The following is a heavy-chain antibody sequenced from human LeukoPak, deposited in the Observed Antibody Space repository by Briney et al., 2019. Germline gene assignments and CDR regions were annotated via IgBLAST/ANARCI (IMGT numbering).Heavy chain of an antibody. D-gene: IGHD6-19*01. CDR2: ISVSGAST. J-gene: IGHJ4*02. CDR3: AKPTTSSYISGPGY. CDR1: GFTFGDYV. V-gene: IGHV3-23*01. Sequence: GGSLRLSCAASGFTFGDYVMNWVQQAPGKGVEWVSAISVSGASTYYAHSLQARFTISTDNSKNPLYLQIHRLRAEDTAVYYCAKPTTSSYISGPGYWGQGTLVTVSS.